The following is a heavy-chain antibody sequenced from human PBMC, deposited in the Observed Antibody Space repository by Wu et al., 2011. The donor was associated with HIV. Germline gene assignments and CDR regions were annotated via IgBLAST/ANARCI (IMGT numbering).Heavy chain of an antibody. Sequence: QVQLVQSGAEVKKPGASVKVSCKASGYTFSNYYMHWVRQAPGQGLEWMGIINPSGGSTNYAQRFQGRVTMTRDTSTSTVYMELSSLRSEDTAVYYCTRTGAPSRITMIVVVLRTGVFDLWAVAPGH. D-gene: IGHD3-22*01. V-gene: IGHV1-46*01. J-gene: IGHJ2*01. CDR2: INPSGGST. CDR3: TRTGAPSRITMIVVVLRTGVFDL. CDR1: GYTFSNYY.